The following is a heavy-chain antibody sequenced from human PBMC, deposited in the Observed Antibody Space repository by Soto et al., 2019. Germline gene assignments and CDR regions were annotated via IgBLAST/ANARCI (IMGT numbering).Heavy chain of an antibody. CDR1: GGTFSSYA. D-gene: IGHD6-19*01. J-gene: IGHJ4*02. CDR2: IIPIFGTA. CDR3: ARAVAVPADFDY. V-gene: IGHV1-69*13. Sequence: AASVKVSCKASGGTFSSYAISWVRQAPGQGLEWMGGIIPIFGTANYAQKFQGRVTITADESTSTAYMELSSLRSEDTAVYYCARAVAVPADFDYWGQGTLVTVSS.